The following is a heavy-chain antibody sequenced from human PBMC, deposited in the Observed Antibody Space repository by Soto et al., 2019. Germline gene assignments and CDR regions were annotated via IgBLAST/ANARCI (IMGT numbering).Heavy chain of an antibody. D-gene: IGHD3-16*02. CDR2: INPNTGYT. V-gene: IGHV1-8*01. J-gene: IGHJ4*02. CDR3: VRGRVMITFGVVIVIDY. CDR1: GYTFTSYD. Sequence: QVQLVQSGAAMKKPGASVKVSCKASGYTFTSYDINWVRQAAGQGLEWMGWINPNTGYTDYAQKFQDRVTMNGNTSITTTYMGLSGLRSEDTAVYYCVRGRVMITFGVVIVIDYWGQGSPVTVSS.